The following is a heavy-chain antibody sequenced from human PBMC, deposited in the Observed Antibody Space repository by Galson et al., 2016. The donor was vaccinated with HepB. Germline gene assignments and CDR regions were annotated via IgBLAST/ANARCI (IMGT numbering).Heavy chain of an antibody. CDR2: IHYSGTT. D-gene: IGHD3-10*01. J-gene: IGHJ5*02. CDR1: GGSISSGGYY. Sequence: TLSLTCTVSGGSISSGGYYWSWIRQHPGKGLEWIGHIHYSGTTYDNPSLKSRVTMSIDTSKSQFSLKLSSGTAADTDVYYCARERRYSGSGIGNWFDPWGLGTLVTVSS. CDR3: ARERRYSGSGIGNWFDP. V-gene: IGHV4-31*03.